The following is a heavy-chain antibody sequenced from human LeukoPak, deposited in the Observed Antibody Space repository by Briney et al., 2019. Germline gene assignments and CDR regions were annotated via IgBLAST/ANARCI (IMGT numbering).Heavy chain of an antibody. CDR3: ARSEWSRYYYYGMDV. J-gene: IGHJ6*02. Sequence: SETLSLTCTVSGGSISSYYWSWIRQPPGKGLEWIGYIYYSGSTNYNPSLKSRVTISVDTSKNQFSLKLSSVTAADRAVYYCARSEWSRYYYYGMDVWGQGTTVTVSS. CDR2: IYYSGST. D-gene: IGHD3-3*01. V-gene: IGHV4-59*01. CDR1: GGSISSYY.